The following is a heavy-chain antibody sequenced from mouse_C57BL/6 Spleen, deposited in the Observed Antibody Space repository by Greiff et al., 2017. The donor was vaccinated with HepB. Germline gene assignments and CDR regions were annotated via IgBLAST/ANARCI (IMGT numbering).Heavy chain of an antibody. J-gene: IGHJ2*01. CDR3: ARWYGNYPDY. D-gene: IGHD2-10*02. V-gene: IGHV1-61*01. CDR2: IYPSDSET. CDR1: GYTFTSYW. Sequence: VQLQQPGAELVRPGSSVKLSCKASGYTFTSYWMDWVKQRPGQGLEWIGNIYPSDSETHYNQKFKDKATLTVDKSSSTAYMQLSSLTSEDSAVYYCARWYGNYPDYWGQGTTLTVSS.